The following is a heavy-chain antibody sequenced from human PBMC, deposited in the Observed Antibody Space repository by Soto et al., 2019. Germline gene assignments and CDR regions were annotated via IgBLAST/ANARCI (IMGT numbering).Heavy chain of an antibody. J-gene: IGHJ4*02. CDR2: INPNSGGT. CDR1: GYTFTGYY. V-gene: IGHV1-2*04. D-gene: IGHD3-3*01. Sequence: ASVKVSCKASGYTFTGYYMHWVRQAPGQGLEWMGWINPNSGGTNYAQKFQGWVTMTRDTSISTAYMELSRLRSDDTAVYYCARSPPYYDFWSGSTTFDYWGQGTLVTVSS. CDR3: ARSPPYYDFWSGSTTFDY.